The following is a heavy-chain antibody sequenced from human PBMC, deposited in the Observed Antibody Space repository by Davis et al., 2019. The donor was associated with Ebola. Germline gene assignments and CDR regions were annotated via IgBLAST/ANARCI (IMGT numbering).Heavy chain of an antibody. CDR3: ARELAAAYFDY. V-gene: IGHV3-23*01. CDR2: ISGSGGST. J-gene: IGHJ4*02. CDR1: VITFSSYA. D-gene: IGHD6-13*01. Sequence: GESLKISCTDSVITFSSYAMTWVRQAPGKGLEWVSAISGSGGSTYYADSVKGRFTISRDNSKNTLYLQMNSLRAEDTAVYYCARELAAAYFDYWGQGTLVTVSS.